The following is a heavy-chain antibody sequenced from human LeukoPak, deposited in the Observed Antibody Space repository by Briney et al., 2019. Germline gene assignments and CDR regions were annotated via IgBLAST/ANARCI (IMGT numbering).Heavy chain of an antibody. D-gene: IGHD3-16*01. CDR1: GYTFTSYA. CDR2: INAGNGNT. V-gene: IGHV1-3*01. CDR3: ARVAQGIRGEGTFDY. J-gene: IGHJ4*02. Sequence: GASVKVSCKASGYTFTSYAMHWVRQAPGQRLEWMGWINAGNGNTKYSQKFQGRVTITRDTSASTAYMELSSLGSENTAVYYCARVAQGIRGEGTFDYWGQGTLVTVSS.